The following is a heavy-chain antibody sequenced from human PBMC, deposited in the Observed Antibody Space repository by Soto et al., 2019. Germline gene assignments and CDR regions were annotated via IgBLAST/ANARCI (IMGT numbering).Heavy chain of an antibody. CDR3: ASGGGYYDFWCGYYLRGMDV. CDR2: INHSGST. J-gene: IGHJ6*02. D-gene: IGHD3-3*01. V-gene: IGHV4-34*01. Sequence: SETLSLTCAVYGGSFSGYYWSWIRQPPGKGLEWIGEINHSGSTNYNPSLKSRVTISVDTSKNQFSLKLSSVTAADTAVYYCASGGGYYDFWCGYYLRGMDVWGQGTTVTVSS. CDR1: GGSFSGYY.